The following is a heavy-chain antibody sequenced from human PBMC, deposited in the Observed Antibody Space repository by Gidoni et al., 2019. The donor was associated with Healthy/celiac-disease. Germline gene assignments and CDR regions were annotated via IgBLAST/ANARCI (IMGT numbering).Heavy chain of an antibody. CDR1: GFTFSSYA. Sequence: EVQLLESGGGLVQPGGSLRLPCAASGFTFSSYAISWVRQAPGKGLEWVSAISGSGGSTYYADSVKGRVTISRDNSKNTLYLQMNSLRAEDTAVYYCAKVRRITMIVVVIHDAFDIWGQGTMVTVSS. CDR3: AKVRRITMIVVVIHDAFDI. V-gene: IGHV3-23*01. CDR2: ISGSGGST. J-gene: IGHJ3*02. D-gene: IGHD3-22*01.